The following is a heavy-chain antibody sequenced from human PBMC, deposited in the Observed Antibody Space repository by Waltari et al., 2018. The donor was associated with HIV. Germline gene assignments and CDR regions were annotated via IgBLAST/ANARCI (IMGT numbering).Heavy chain of an antibody. CDR2: ISSGSTYI. V-gene: IGHV3-21*06. CDR3: ARGATDVDAFDF. J-gene: IGHJ3*01. Sequence: EVQLLESGGGLVKPGRSLRLPCAASGFTFSVYSMTWVRPAPRKGLEWVSFISSGSTYIYYANSVKGRFTISSDNGKNSLHLQMKGLRAEDTAVYYCARGATDVDAFDFWGQGTMVTVSS. CDR1: GFTFSVYS.